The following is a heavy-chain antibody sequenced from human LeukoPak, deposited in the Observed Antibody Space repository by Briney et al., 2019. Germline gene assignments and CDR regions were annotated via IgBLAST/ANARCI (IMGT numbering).Heavy chain of an antibody. V-gene: IGHV4-34*01. J-gene: IGHJ3*02. CDR2: INHGGST. Sequence: PSETLSLTCAVYGGSFSGYYWSWIRQPPGKGLEWIGEINHGGSTNYNPSLKSRVTISVDTSKNQFSLKLSSVTAADTAVYYCARGLAVAGTEDAFDIWGQGTMVTVSS. CDR1: GGSFSGYY. CDR3: ARGLAVAGTEDAFDI. D-gene: IGHD6-19*01.